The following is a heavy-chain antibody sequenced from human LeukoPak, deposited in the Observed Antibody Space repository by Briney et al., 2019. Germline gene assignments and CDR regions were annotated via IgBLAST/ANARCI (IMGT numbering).Heavy chain of an antibody. D-gene: IGHD3-22*01. Sequence: GGSLRLSCAASGFTISSYSMNWVRQAPGKGLEWVSYISSSSSTIYYADSVEGRFTISRDNAKNSLYLQMNSLRAEDTAVYYCARDRKWLGAFDIWGQGTMVTVSS. CDR2: ISSSSSTI. J-gene: IGHJ3*02. CDR1: GFTISSYS. V-gene: IGHV3-48*04. CDR3: ARDRKWLGAFDI.